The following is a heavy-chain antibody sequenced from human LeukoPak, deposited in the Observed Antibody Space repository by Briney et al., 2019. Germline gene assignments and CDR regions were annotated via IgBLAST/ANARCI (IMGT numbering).Heavy chain of an antibody. Sequence: SETLSLTCTVSGGSITSRNASWSWIRQPPGKGLEWIGYINYSGSTSYNPSLKSRVTISVDTSKNQFSLKLNSVTAADTAVYYCARDKDKKGDGLDVWGQGTTVTVSS. CDR3: ARDKDKKGDGLDV. V-gene: IGHV4-30-4*01. J-gene: IGHJ6*02. CDR1: GGSITSRNAS. CDR2: INYSGST.